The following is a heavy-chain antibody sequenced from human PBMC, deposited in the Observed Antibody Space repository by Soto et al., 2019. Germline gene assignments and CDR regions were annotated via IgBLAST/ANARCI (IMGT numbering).Heavy chain of an antibody. CDR3: ARGNHFDY. CDR2: ISAYNGIT. J-gene: IGHJ4*02. V-gene: IGHV1-18*01. CDR1: GYTFTSYG. Sequence: QVQLVQSGAEVKKPGASVKVSCKASGYTFTSYGMSWVRQAPGQGLEWMGWISAYNGITNYAQKVKGRVTMTTDTSTSTADMKLRSLRSDETAVYYCARGNHFDYWGQTTLVTVPS. D-gene: IGHD1-1*01.